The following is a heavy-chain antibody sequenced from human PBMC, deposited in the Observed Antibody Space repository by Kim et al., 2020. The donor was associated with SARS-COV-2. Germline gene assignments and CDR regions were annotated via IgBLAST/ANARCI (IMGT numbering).Heavy chain of an antibody. J-gene: IGHJ3*02. V-gene: IGHV3-30*04. CDR2: IPYDGSNK. Sequence: GGSLRPSCAASGFTFSSYAMHWVRQAPGKGLEWVAVIPYDGSNKYYADSVKGRFTISRNNSKNTQYLQMNSLRAEDTAVYYCARDADDYGDYRDRAFDIWGQGTMVTVSS. D-gene: IGHD4-17*01. CDR3: ARDADDYGDYRDRAFDI. CDR1: GFTFSSYA.